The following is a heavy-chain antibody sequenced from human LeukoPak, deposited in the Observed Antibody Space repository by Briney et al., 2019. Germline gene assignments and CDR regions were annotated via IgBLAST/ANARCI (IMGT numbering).Heavy chain of an antibody. J-gene: IGHJ4*02. CDR3: ARDRGSYYDY. CDR2: IYSGGST. V-gene: IGHV3-66*01. Sequence: GGSLRPSCAASGFTFSDYYMSWIRQAPGKGLEWVSVIYSGGSTYYADSVKGRFTISRDNSKNTLYLQMNSLRAEDTAVYYCARDRGSYYDYWGQGTLVTVSS. D-gene: IGHD1-26*01. CDR1: GFTFSDYY.